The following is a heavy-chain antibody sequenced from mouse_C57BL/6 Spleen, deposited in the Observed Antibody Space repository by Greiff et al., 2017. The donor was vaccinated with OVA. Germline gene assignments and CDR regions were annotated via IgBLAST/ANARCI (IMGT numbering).Heavy chain of an antibody. Sequence: QVQLQQSGAELVRPGASVKLSCKASGYTFTDYYINWVKQRPGQGLEWIARIYPGSGNTYYNEKFKGKATLTAEKSSSTAYMQLSSLTSEDSAVYFGARYYYGSSFDYWGQGTTLTVSS. D-gene: IGHD1-1*01. CDR1: GYTFTDYY. J-gene: IGHJ2*01. CDR3: ARYYYGSSFDY. CDR2: IYPGSGNT. V-gene: IGHV1-76*01.